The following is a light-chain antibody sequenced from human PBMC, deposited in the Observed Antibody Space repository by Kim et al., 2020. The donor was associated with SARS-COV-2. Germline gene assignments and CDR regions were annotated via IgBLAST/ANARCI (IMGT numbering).Light chain of an antibody. V-gene: IGLV1-44*01. J-gene: IGLJ3*02. CDR3: ATWGDSQNGWV. CDR2: ITN. Sequence: GHSATQSVSQTRSTSALIPVRRYQPDPGPPPIIPIHITNQLPSGVPDRFSGSKSGTSASLAISGLQSADEADYYCATWGDSQNGWVFGGGTQLTVL. CDR1: RSTSALIP.